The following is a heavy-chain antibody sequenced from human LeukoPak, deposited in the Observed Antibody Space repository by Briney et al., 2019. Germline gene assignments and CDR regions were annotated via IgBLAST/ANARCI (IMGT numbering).Heavy chain of an antibody. Sequence: GGSLRLSCAASGFAFSGFGMSWVRQAPGKGLEWVATISHDSIGTHYIDSVKGRFRISRDNAKNTLYLQMNSLRAEDTAIYYCARDVGEYQILGFDYWGQGTLVTVSS. V-gene: IGHV3-23*01. J-gene: IGHJ4*02. D-gene: IGHD3-10*01. CDR2: ISHDSIGT. CDR3: ARDVGEYQILGFDY. CDR1: GFAFSGFG.